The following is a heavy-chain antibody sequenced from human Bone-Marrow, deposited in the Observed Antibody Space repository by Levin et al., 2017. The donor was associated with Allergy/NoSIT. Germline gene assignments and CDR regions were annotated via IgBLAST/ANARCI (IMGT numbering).Heavy chain of an antibody. D-gene: IGHD3-9*01. CDR3: STGDWS. J-gene: IGHJ5*02. CDR2: IIGGDDAT. V-gene: IGHV3-23*01. CDR1: GFNFNTYT. Sequence: PCAASGFNFNTYTMNWVRQVPGKGLEWVSTIIGGDDATYYADAVRGRFTISRDTSKSTLLLQMDSLRADDTAVYYCSTGDWSWGQGTLVIVSS.